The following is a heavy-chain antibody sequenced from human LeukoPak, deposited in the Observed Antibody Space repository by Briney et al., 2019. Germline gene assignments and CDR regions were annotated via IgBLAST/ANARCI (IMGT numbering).Heavy chain of an antibody. J-gene: IGHJ3*02. D-gene: IGHD3-10*01. CDR2: ISSSGSTI. CDR3: ASNYWYYYGSGSDDAFAI. CDR1: GFTFSDYY. V-gene: IGHV3-11*01. Sequence: GGSLRLSCAASGFTFSDYYMSWIRQAPGKGLEWVSYISSSGSTIYYADSVKGRFTISRDNAKNSLHLQMNSLRAEDTAVYYCASNYWYYYGSGSDDAFAIWGQGTMVTVSS.